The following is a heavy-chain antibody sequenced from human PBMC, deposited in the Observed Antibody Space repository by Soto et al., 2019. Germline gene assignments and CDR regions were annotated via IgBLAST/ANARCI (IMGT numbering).Heavy chain of an antibody. D-gene: IGHD1-20*01. CDR2: ISPYNGRT. V-gene: IGHV1-18*03. J-gene: IGHJ3*02. Sequence: QAQLVQSGAEVKKPGASVTISCKASGYTFTNYGFIWVRQAPGHGLEWVGWISPYNGRTEYAQNFQGRVTMTRDKPTSTAYMELRSLRSDDMAVYYCARDIYGGNCCDAFDIWGHGTMLTVSS. CDR3: ARDIYGGNCCDAFDI. CDR1: GYTFTNYG.